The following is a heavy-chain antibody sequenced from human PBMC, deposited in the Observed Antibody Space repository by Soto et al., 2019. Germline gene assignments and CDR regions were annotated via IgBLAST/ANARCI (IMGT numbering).Heavy chain of an antibody. CDR2: ISAYNCNT. V-gene: IGHV1-18*01. CDR1: GYTFTSYG. D-gene: IGHD2-15*01. J-gene: IGHJ5*02. CDR3: AREISALGWFDP. Sequence: QVQLVQSGAEVKKPGASVKVSCKASGYTFTSYGISWVRQAPGQGREWMGWISAYNCNTKYAQKLQGRVTMTTDTSMSTAYVELRSLRSDDTAVDYCAREISALGWFDPWGQGTLVTVSS.